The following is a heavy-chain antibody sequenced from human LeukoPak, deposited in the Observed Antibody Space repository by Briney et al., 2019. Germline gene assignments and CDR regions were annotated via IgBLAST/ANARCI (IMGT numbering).Heavy chain of an antibody. J-gene: IGHJ4*02. CDR2: ISSSSSYI. D-gene: IGHD3-9*01. Sequence: PGGSLRLSCAASGFTFSSYSMNWVRQAPGKGLEWVSSISSSSSYIYYADSVKGRFTISRDNAKNSLYLQMNSLRAEDTAEYYCARGGYDILTGYYYFDYWGQGTLVTVSS. CDR3: ARGGYDILTGYYYFDY. CDR1: GFTFSSYS. V-gene: IGHV3-21*01.